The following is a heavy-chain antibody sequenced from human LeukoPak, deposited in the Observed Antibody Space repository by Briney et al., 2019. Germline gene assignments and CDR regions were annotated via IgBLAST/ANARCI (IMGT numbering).Heavy chain of an antibody. CDR2: INPKSGST. J-gene: IGHJ5*02. V-gene: IGHV1-2*06. CDR3: ARGYSGYDLKFDP. Sequence: ASVKVSCKASGYTFPGYYIHWVRQAPGQGLEWMGRINPKSGSTNYAQKFQGRVTVSRDTSISTTYLELNTLTSDDTAVYYCARGYSGYDLKFDPWGQGTLVTVSS. D-gene: IGHD5-12*01. CDR1: GYTFPGYY.